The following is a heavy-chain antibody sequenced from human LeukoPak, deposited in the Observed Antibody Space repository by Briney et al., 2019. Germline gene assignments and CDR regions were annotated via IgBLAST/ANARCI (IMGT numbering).Heavy chain of an antibody. CDR3: ARESGWYVYYFDY. V-gene: IGHV4-4*07. J-gene: IGHJ4*02. CDR1: GFSISSYY. Sequence: SETLSLTGTVSGFSISSYYWSWIRHPAGKGLEGIVRIYTSGTTNSNPSLNSLVTMSVDTSTNQFSLKMRSVTAADTAVYSCARESGWYVYYFDYWGQGTLVTVSS. D-gene: IGHD6-19*01. CDR2: IYTSGTT.